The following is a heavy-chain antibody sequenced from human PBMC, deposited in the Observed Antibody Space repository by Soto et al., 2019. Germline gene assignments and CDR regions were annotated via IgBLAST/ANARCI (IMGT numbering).Heavy chain of an antibody. CDR1: GYSFTSYW. V-gene: IGHV5-10-1*01. D-gene: IGHD2-2*01. Sequence: GESLKISCKGSGYSFTSYWIRWVRQMPGKGLEWMGRIDPSDSYTNYSPSFQGHVTISADKSISTAYLQWSSLEASDTAMYYCASSPRGYCSSTSCRELGNYYGMDVWGQGTTVTVSS. CDR3: ASSPRGYCSSTSCRELGNYYGMDV. CDR2: IDPSDSYT. J-gene: IGHJ6*02.